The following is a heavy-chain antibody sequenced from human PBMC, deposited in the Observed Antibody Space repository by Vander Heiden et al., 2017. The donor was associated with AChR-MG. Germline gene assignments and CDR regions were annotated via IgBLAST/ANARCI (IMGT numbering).Heavy chain of an antibody. Sequence: GFNFENYAMAWVRRAPGKGLEWVAGISRTGGTKYYIESEKGRLTISRDNPKNTVYLDMNTVRAEDTAKYYCARVHGDSGSYHVIVGFDHWGQGTLVTVSS. D-gene: IGHD3-10*01. J-gene: IGHJ4*02. CDR1: GFNFENYA. CDR3: ARVHGDSGSYHVIVGFDH. V-gene: IGHV3-23*01. CDR2: ISRTGGTK.